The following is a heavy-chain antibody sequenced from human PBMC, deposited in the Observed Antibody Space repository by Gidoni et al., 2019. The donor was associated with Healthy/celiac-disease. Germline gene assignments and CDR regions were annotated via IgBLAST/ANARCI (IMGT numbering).Heavy chain of an antibody. J-gene: IGHJ4*02. V-gene: IGHV3-48*01. CDR2: ISSSSSTI. D-gene: IGHD6-6*01. CDR3: ARAQYSSSPSIFGY. Sequence: EVQLVESGGGLVQPGGSLRLSCAASGFTFSSYSMNWVRQAPGKGLEWVSYISSSSSTIYYADSVKGRFTISRDNAKNSLYLQMNSLRAEDTAVYYCARAQYSSSPSIFGYWGQGTLVTVSS. CDR1: GFTFSSYS.